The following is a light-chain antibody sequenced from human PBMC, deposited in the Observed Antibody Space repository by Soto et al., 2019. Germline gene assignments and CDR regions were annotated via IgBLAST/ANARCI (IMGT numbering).Light chain of an antibody. V-gene: IGKV3-11*02. J-gene: IGKJ1*01. Sequence: EVVLTQSPATLSLSPLEIATLSFRASQSVSSYLAWYQLKPRGAPRLLIYDASNRGTAITARFSGSGYGREVTLTISSLQAEDFAVYYCQQYYKWPRWTFGQGTKVDIK. CDR2: DAS. CDR1: QSVSSY. CDR3: QQYYKWPRWT.